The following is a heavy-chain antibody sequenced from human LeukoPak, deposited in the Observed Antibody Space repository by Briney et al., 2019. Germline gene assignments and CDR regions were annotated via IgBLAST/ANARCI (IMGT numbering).Heavy chain of an antibody. CDR1: GFTLSTYG. D-gene: IGHD1/OR15-1a*01. V-gene: IGHV3-30*03. Sequence: PGGSLRLSCAASGFTLSTYGMHWVRQAPGKGLEWVAVISYDGSNKYYADSVKGRFTISRDNSKNTLYLQMNSLKTEDTAVYYCTAEQPYQRKDYWGQGTLVTVSS. J-gene: IGHJ4*02. CDR3: TAEQPYQRKDY. CDR2: ISYDGSNK.